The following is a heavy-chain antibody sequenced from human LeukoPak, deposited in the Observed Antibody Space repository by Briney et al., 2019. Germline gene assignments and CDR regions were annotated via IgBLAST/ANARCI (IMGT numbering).Heavy chain of an antibody. CDR1: GFTFSSFG. Sequence: GRSLTLSCAASGFTFSSFGMHWVRQAPGKGLEWVSAIGGSDGNTYYPESVKDRFTISRDNSKNTLYLQMNSLRAEDTAVYYCAEVQYSGYDMTFDYWGQGTLVTVSA. V-gene: IGHV3-23*01. D-gene: IGHD5-12*01. CDR3: AEVQYSGYDMTFDY. CDR2: IGGSDGNT. J-gene: IGHJ4*02.